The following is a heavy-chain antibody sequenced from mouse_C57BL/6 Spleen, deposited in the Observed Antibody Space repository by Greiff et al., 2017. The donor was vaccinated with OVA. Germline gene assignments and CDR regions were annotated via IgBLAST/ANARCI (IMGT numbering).Heavy chain of an antibody. CDR3: TAVVVPDWYFDV. J-gene: IGHJ1*03. D-gene: IGHD1-1*01. Sequence: EVQRVESGGGLVQPGGSMKLSCVASGFTFSNYWMNWVRQSPGKGLEWVAQIRLKSDNYATHYAESVKGRFTISRDDSKSSVYLQMNNLRAEDTGIYYCTAVVVPDWYFDVWGTGTTVTVSS. CDR2: IRLKSDNYAT. CDR1: GFTFSNYW. V-gene: IGHV6-3*01.